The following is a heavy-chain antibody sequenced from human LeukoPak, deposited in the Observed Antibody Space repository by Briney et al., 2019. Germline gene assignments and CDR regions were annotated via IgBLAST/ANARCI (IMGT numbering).Heavy chain of an antibody. Sequence: TSETLSLTCTVSGGSVSSDSHSWSWIRQSPGKGLEFFGHIYYTGSTNYNPSLKSRVTISVDTSKNQFSLKVRSVTAADTAVYFCARVGGSGWLDFWGQGTLVTVSS. CDR1: GGSVSSDSHS. CDR3: ARVGGSGWLDF. J-gene: IGHJ4*02. D-gene: IGHD6-19*01. CDR2: IYYTGST. V-gene: IGHV4-61*01.